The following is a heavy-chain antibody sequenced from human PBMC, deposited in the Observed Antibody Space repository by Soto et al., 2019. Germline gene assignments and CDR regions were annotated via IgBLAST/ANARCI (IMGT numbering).Heavy chain of an antibody. V-gene: IGHV1-3*01. J-gene: IGHJ5*02. CDR2: INAGNGNT. CDR1: GYTFTSYA. D-gene: IGHD6-6*01. Sequence: ASLKVSCKASGYTFTSYAMHWVRQAPGQRLEWMGWINAGNGNTKYSQKFQGRVTITRDTSASTAYMELSSLRSEDTAVYYCARQLAARSSWFDPWGQGTLVTVSS. CDR3: ARQLAARSSWFDP.